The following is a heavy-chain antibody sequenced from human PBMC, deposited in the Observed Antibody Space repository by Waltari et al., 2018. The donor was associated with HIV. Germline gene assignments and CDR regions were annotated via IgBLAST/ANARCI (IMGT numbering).Heavy chain of an antibody. CDR2: IYQSGST. D-gene: IGHD3-3*01. Sequence: QVQLQESGPGLVKPSETLSLTCTVSGYSISSGYYWGWIRQPPGQGLEWIGSIYQSGSTYYNPSLKSRVTISVDTAKNQFSLKLSSVTAADTAVYYWAREMSYYDFWSGYYRGVGDYWGQGTLVTVSS. CDR1: GYSISSGYY. V-gene: IGHV4-38-2*02. J-gene: IGHJ4*02. CDR3: AREMSYYDFWSGYYRGVGDY.